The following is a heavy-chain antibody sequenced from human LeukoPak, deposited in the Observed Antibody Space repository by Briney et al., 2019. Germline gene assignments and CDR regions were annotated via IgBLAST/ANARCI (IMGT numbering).Heavy chain of an antibody. D-gene: IGHD3-22*01. CDR2: IIPIFCIA. V-gene: IGHV1-69*10. Sequence: SVKLSCKAAGATVSSYAISWVRQSPGQRPGWMGGIIPIFCIANYAQKFQGRVTITADKSTITAYMELSSLRSEDTAVYYCARGREDDSWGYYYGFDYWGQGTLVTVSS. CDR3: ARGREDDSWGYYYGFDY. CDR1: GATVSSYA. J-gene: IGHJ4*02.